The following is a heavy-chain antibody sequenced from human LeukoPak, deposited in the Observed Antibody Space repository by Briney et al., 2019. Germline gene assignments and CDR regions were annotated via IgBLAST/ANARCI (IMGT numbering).Heavy chain of an antibody. Sequence: SGGSLRLSCAASGFTFSSYSMNWVRQAPGKGLEWVSSMSSGSRYIYYADSVRGRFTISRDNAKNSLYLLMNSLRAEDTAVYYCARDRPTGASRLFVVQWGQGTLVTVSS. CDR2: MSSGSRYI. CDR1: GFTFSSYS. V-gene: IGHV3-21*01. J-gene: IGHJ4*02. D-gene: IGHD3-3*01. CDR3: ARDRPTGASRLFVVQ.